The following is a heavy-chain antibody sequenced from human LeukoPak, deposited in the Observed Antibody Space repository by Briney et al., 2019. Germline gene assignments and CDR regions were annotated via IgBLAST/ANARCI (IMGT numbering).Heavy chain of an antibody. CDR2: ISGDGRDT. CDR1: GFSFSSFG. J-gene: IGHJ4*02. CDR3: ARGARLQPMGEF. D-gene: IGHD4-11*01. V-gene: IGHV3-23*01. Sequence: GGSLRLSCAASGFSFSSFGMSWVRQAPGRGLQWVSSISGDGRDTFYADSVKGRFTVSRDNSKTTMFLQMNSLRVEDAALYYCARGARLQPMGEFWGQGTLVTVSS.